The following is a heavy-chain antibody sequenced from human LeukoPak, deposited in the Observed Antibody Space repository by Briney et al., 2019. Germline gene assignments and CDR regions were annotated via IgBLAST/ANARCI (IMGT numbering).Heavy chain of an antibody. D-gene: IGHD2-2*01. CDR1: GYTFTDYY. V-gene: IGHV1-69-2*01. CDR2: VDPEDGET. J-gene: IGHJ5*02. Sequence: ASVKVSCKVSGYTFTDYYMHWVQQAPGKGLESMGLVDPEDGETIYAEKFQGRVTITADTSTDTAYMELSSLRSEDTAVYYCATNPRYCSSTSCYFPWGQGTLVTVSS. CDR3: ATNPRYCSSTSCYFP.